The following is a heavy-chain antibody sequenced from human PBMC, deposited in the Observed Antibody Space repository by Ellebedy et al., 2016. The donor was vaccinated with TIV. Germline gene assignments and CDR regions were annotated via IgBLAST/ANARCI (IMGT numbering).Heavy chain of an antibody. V-gene: IGHV5-51*01. J-gene: IGHJ4*02. CDR1: GYSFTSYW. Sequence: PGGSLRLSCKGSGYSFTSYWIGWVRQMPGKGLEWMGIIYPGDSDTRYSPSFQGQVTISVDKSITTAYLQWSSLKASDTAMYYCARQRYSGSYHLDYWGQGTLVTVSS. CDR2: IYPGDSDT. D-gene: IGHD1-26*01. CDR3: ARQRYSGSYHLDY.